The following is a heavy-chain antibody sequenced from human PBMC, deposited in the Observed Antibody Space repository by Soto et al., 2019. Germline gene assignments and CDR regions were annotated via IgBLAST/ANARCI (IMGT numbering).Heavy chain of an antibody. CDR2: IHYTGYT. V-gene: IGHV4-38-2*02. D-gene: IGHD1-1*01. J-gene: IGHJ5*02. CDR3: ARDRTTVVTRPGWFDP. CDR1: GYSISSGYY. Sequence: PSETLSLTCAVSGYSISSGYYWGCIRQPPGKGLEWIGSIHYTGYTYYNPSLKSRATMSVDTSNNQFSLRLGSVTAEDTAVYYCARDRTTVVTRPGWFDPWGQGTLVTVSS.